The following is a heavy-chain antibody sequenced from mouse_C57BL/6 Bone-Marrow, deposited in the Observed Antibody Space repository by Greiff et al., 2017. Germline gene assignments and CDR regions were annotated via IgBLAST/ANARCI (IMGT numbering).Heavy chain of an antibody. J-gene: IGHJ1*03. D-gene: IGHD1-1*01. CDR3: AREGTTVDWYFDV. CDR2: IDPSDSYT. CDR1: GYTFTSYW. V-gene: IGHV1-69*01. Sequence: VQLQQPGAELVMPGASVKLSCKASGYTFTSYWMHWVKQRPGQGLEWIGEIDPSDSYTIYNQKLKGKSTLTVDKSSSTAYMQLSSLTSEDSAVYYCAREGTTVDWYFDVWGTGTTVTVSS.